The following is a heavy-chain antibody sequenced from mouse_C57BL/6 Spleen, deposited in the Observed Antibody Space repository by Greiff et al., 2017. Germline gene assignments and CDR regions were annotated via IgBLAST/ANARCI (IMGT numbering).Heavy chain of an antibody. D-gene: IGHD1-1*01. CDR2: INPNNGGT. CDR3: ARGTVVGSGMDY. Sequence: VQLQQSGPELVKPGASVKIPCKASGYTFTDYNMDWVKQSHGKSLEWIGDINPNNGGTIYNQKFKGKATLTVDTSSSTAYMELRSLTSEDTAVDYCARGTVVGSGMDYWGQGTSVTVSS. CDR1: GYTFTDYN. J-gene: IGHJ4*01. V-gene: IGHV1-18*01.